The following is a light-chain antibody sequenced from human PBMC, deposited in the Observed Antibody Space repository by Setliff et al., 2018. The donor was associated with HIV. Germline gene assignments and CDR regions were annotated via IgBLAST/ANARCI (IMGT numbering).Light chain of an antibody. CDR1: SSDVGSYNF. CDR3: CSYTSSLTYV. J-gene: IGLJ1*01. V-gene: IGLV2-14*03. CDR2: DVT. Sequence: QSALTQPASVSGSPGQSITLSCTGTSSDVGSYNFVSWYQQHPGRAPKLMIYDVTKRPSGVSDRFSGSKSGNPASLTISGLQTEDEADYYCCSYTSSLTYVFGTGTKVTVL.